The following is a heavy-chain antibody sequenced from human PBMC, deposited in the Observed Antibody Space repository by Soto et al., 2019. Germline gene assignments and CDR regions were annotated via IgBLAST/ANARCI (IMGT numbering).Heavy chain of an antibody. CDR2: ISAYNGNT. V-gene: IGHV1-18*01. Sequence: ASVKVSCKASGYTFTSYGISWVRQAPGQGLEWMGWISAYNGNTNYAQKLQGRVTMTTDTSTSTAYMELRSLRSDDTAVYYCARGPRRITIFEGHYYYGMDVWGQGTTVTVSS. D-gene: IGHD3-3*01. CDR1: GYTFTSYG. CDR3: ARGPRRITIFEGHYYYGMDV. J-gene: IGHJ6*02.